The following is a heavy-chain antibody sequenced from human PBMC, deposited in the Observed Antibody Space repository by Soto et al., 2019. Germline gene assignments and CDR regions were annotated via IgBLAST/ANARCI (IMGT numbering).Heavy chain of an antibody. V-gene: IGHV3-23*01. CDR1: GFTFSNYA. D-gene: IGHD3-10*01. Sequence: EVQLLESGGGLIQPGGSLRLSCAASGFTFSNYAMSWVRQAPGKGLEWVSSITSTTGVTYYADSVKGRFTMSRDNSKNTLYLQMNSLRAEDTALYYCAKDRPNYFGPGAYYKPGGDYWGRGTLVTVSS. CDR2: ITSTTGVT. J-gene: IGHJ4*02. CDR3: AKDRPNYFGPGAYYKPGGDY.